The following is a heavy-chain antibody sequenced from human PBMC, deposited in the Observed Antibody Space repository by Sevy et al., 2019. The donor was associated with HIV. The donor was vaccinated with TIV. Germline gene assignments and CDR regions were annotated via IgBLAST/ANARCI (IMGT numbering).Heavy chain of an antibody. CDR3: ARVIAAAAYGMDV. CDR1: GGTFSSYA. CDR2: IIPIFGTA. D-gene: IGHD6-13*01. V-gene: IGHV1-69*13. Sequence: ASVKVSCKASGGTFSSYAISWVRQAPGQGLEWMGGIIPIFGTANYAQKFQGRVTITADESTSTAYMELSSLRSEDTAVYYCARVIAAAAYGMDVWGQGTTVTVSS. J-gene: IGHJ6*02.